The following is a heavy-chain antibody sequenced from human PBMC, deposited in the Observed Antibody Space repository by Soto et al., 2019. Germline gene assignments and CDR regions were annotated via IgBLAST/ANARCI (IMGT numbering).Heavy chain of an antibody. CDR1: GYTFTSYD. Sequence: ASVKVSCKASGYTFTSYDINWVRQATGQGLEWMGWMNPNSGNTGYAQKFQGRVTMTRNTSISTAYMELSSLRSEDTAVYYCARRSGGYYYYYMDVWGKGTKVTVSS. CDR3: ARRSGGYYYYYMDV. CDR2: MNPNSGNT. D-gene: IGHD3-10*01. J-gene: IGHJ6*03. V-gene: IGHV1-8*01.